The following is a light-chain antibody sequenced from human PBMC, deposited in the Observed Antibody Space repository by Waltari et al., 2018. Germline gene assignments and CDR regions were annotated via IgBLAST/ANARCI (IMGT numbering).Light chain of an antibody. CDR2: DVS. CDR3: SSYTSSKTYV. CDR1: SSDVGRYKY. V-gene: IGLV2-14*03. J-gene: IGLJ1*01. Sequence: QSALTQPASVSGSPGPSIPISCTGPSSDVGRYKYVSWYQQHPGKAPKLIIHDVSDRPLGVSNRFSGSKFGNTASLTISGLQAEDEADYYCSSYTSSKTYVFGTGTKVTVL.